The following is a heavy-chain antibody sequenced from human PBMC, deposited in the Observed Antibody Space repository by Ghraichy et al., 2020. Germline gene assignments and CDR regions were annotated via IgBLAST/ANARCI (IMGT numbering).Heavy chain of an antibody. CDR1: GFTLSGYG. CDR2: ITSRGRSI. D-gene: IGHD4-23*01. CDR3: ARASTVVRFYYCDGMDV. J-gene: IGHJ6*02. Sequence: GGSLRLSCVGSGFTLSGYGMNWVRQSPGKGLEWVSYITSRGRSIFYADSVKGRFTISRDNAQNSLYLQMNSLRDEDTATYYCARASTVVRFYYCDGMDVWGLGTTVTVSS. V-gene: IGHV3-48*02.